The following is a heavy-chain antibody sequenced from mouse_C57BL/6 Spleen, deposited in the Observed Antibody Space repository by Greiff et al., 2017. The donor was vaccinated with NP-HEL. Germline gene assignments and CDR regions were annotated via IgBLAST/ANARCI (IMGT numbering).Heavy chain of an antibody. CDR1: GYTFTSYW. J-gene: IGHJ2*01. V-gene: IGHV1-69*01. CDR2: IDPSDSYT. CDR3: ARSYYGSRWDFDY. D-gene: IGHD1-1*01. Sequence: QVQLQQPGAELVMPGASVKLSCKASGYTFTSYWMHWVKQRPGQGLEWIGEIDPSDSYTNYNQKFKGKSTLTVDKSSSTAYMQLSSLTSEDSAVYYCARSYYGSRWDFDYWGKGTTLTVSS.